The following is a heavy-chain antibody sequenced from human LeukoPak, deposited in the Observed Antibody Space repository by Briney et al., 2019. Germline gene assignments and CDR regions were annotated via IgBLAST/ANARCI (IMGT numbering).Heavy chain of an antibody. Sequence: GESLKISRKGSGYSFTSYWIGWVRQMPGKGLEWMGIIYPGDSYTRYSPSFQGQVTISADKSISTAYLRWGSLKASDTAMYYCARKDYGGNSGGNFDYWGQGTLVTVSS. CDR1: GYSFTSYW. V-gene: IGHV5-51*01. CDR2: IYPGDSYT. CDR3: ARKDYGGNSGGNFDY. D-gene: IGHD4-23*01. J-gene: IGHJ4*02.